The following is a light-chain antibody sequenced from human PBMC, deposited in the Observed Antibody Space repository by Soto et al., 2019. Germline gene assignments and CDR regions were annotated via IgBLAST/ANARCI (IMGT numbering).Light chain of an antibody. CDR3: QQLNSYPSS. J-gene: IGKJ5*01. CDR2: AAS. Sequence: DIQLTQSPSFLSASVGDRVTITCRASQGLSSDLAWYQQKPGKAPKLLIYAASTLQSAVPSRFSGSGAGTEFTLSIRNMQPEDFATYYCQQLNSYPSSFGQGTRLEIK. V-gene: IGKV1-9*01. CDR1: QGLSSD.